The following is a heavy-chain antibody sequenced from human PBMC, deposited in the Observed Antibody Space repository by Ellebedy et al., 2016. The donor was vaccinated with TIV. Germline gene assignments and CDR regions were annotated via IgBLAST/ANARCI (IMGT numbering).Heavy chain of an antibody. CDR3: ALSHRPPTPFDP. D-gene: IGHD1-14*01. CDR1: GGSMKNYY. Sequence: GSLRLXXSVSGGSMKNYYWTWIRQSAGKGLEWIGRISDRGSTTYSPSLKSRVSMSVDTSKNQFSLKLSFVTAADTAVYYCALSHRPPTPFDPWGQGTLVTVSS. CDR2: ISDRGST. V-gene: IGHV4-4*07. J-gene: IGHJ5*02.